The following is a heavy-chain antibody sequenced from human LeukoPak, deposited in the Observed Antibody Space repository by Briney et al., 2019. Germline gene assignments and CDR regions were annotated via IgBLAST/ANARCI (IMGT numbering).Heavy chain of an antibody. CDR1: GGSISSSSYY. J-gene: IGHJ6*03. Sequence: SETLSLTCTVSGGSISSSSYYWGWIRQPPGKGLEWIGSIYYSGSTYYNPSLKSRVTISVDTSKNQFSLKLSSVTAAYTAVYYCARARMVATPLQLKYYYYYMDVWGKGTTVTVSS. CDR3: ARARMVATPLQLKYYYYYMDV. D-gene: IGHD5-12*01. V-gene: IGHV4-39*07. CDR2: IYYSGST.